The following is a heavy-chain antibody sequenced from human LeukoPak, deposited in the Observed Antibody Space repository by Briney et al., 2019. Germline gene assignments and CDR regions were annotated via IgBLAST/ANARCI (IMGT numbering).Heavy chain of an antibody. J-gene: IGHJ5*02. CDR2: ISGSSSYI. Sequence: GGSLRLSCAASGFTFSTYTMNWVRQASGEGLEWVSSISGSSSYIYYADSVKGRFTISRDNAKNSLYLQMNSLRGDDTAVYYCVRIPNSANFPNWFDPWGQGTLVTVSS. CDR3: VRIPNSANFPNWFDP. D-gene: IGHD4/OR15-4a*01. V-gene: IGHV3-21*01. CDR1: GFTFSTYT.